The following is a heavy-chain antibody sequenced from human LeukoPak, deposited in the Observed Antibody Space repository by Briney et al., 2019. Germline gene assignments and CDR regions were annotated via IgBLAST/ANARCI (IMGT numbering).Heavy chain of an antibody. D-gene: IGHD5-24*01. V-gene: IGHV3-64*02. CDR1: GFTFSSYA. Sequence: GGSLRLSCAASGFTFSSYAMHWVRQAPGKGLEYVSAISSNGGSTYYADSVKGRLTISRDNSKNTLYLQMGSLRAEDMAVYYCARDGGDGYNLDYWGQGTLVTVSS. CDR2: ISSNGGST. CDR3: ARDGGDGYNLDY. J-gene: IGHJ4*02.